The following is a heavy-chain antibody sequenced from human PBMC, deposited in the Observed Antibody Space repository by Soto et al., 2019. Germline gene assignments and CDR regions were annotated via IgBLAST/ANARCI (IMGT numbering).Heavy chain of an antibody. CDR3: AKDFLARRITIFGVVTIDY. CDR2: ISGSGGST. Sequence: EVQLLESGGGLVQPGGSLRLSCAASGFTFSSYAMSWVRQAPGKGLEWVSAISGSGGSTYYADSVKGRFTISRDNSKNTLYLQMNSLRAEDTAVYYCAKDFLARRITIFGVVTIDYWGQGTLVTVSS. D-gene: IGHD3-3*01. CDR1: GFTFSSYA. V-gene: IGHV3-23*01. J-gene: IGHJ4*02.